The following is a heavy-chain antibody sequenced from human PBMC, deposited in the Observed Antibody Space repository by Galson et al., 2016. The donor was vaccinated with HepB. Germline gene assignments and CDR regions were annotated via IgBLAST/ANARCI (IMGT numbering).Heavy chain of an antibody. D-gene: IGHD3-16*02. J-gene: IGHJ3*02. Sequence: SLRLSCAASGFTFSSYAMSRVRQAPGKGLEWVSAISGSGGSTYYADSVKGRFTISRDNSKNTLYLQMNSLRAEDTAVYYCAKVSDYDYVWGSYRRDDAFDIWGQGTMVTVSS. CDR3: AKVSDYDYVWGSYRRDDAFDI. CDR2: ISGSGGST. CDR1: GFTFSSYA. V-gene: IGHV3-23*01.